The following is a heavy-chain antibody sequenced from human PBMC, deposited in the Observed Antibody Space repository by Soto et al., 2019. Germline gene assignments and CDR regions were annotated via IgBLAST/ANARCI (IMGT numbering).Heavy chain of an antibody. CDR1: GHTFTSYD. D-gene: IGHD7-27*01. Sequence: ASVKVSCKASGHTFTSYDINWVRQATGQGLEWMGWMNPNSGNTGYAQKFQGRVTMTRNTSISTAYMELSSLRSEDTAVYYCARGTKETRLGIYYYYYGMDVWGQGTTVTVSS. V-gene: IGHV1-8*01. CDR2: MNPNSGNT. CDR3: ARGTKETRLGIYYYYYGMDV. J-gene: IGHJ6*02.